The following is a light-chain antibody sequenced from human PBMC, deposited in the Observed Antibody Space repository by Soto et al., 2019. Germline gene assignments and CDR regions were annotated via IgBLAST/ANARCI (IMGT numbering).Light chain of an antibody. CDR1: QSISSW. V-gene: IGKV1-5*03. CDR2: KAS. CDR3: QQYNSYPGT. Sequence: DIQMTQSPSSLSASVGDRVTISCRASQSISSWLAWYQQKPGKAPKLLIYKASGLEGGVPSRFSGSGSGSEFTLTISSLQPDDFATYYCQQYNSYPGTFGQGTKVEIK. J-gene: IGKJ1*01.